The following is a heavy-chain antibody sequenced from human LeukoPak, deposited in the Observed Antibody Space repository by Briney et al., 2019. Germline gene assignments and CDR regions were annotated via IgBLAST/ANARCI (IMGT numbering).Heavy chain of an antibody. CDR3: ARDGGDSYGYPPVDY. D-gene: IGHD5-18*01. J-gene: IGHJ4*02. V-gene: IGHV3-21*01. CDR2: ISSSSSYI. Sequence: GGSLRLSCAASGFTFSSYSMNWVRQAPGKGLECVSSISSSSSYIYYADSAKGRFTISRDNAKNSLYLQMNSLRAEDTAVYYCARDGGDSYGYPPVDYWGQGTLVTVSS. CDR1: GFTFSSYS.